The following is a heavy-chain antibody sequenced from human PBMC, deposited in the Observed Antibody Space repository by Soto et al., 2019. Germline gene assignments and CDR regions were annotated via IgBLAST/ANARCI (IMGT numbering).Heavy chain of an antibody. CDR1: GYTLSSYG. J-gene: IGHJ6*02. CDR3: ARDQRNRWLVRGYYYGMDV. V-gene: IGHV1-2*04. D-gene: IGHD6-6*01. CDR2: INPNSVGT. Sequence: VSLKLACKTSGYTLSSYGISCVRHTPGQGLEWMGWINPNSVGTNYAQKFQGWVTMTRDTSISTAYMELSRLRSDDTAVYYCARDQRNRWLVRGYYYGMDVWGQGTTVTVSS.